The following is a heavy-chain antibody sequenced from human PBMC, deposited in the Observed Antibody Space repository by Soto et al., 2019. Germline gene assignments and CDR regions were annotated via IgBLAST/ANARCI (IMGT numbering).Heavy chain of an antibody. J-gene: IGHJ4*02. CDR1: GGSISSYY. CDR3: AGSQIGYCSSTSCYSGYYFDY. Sequence: PSETLSLTCTVSGGSISSYYWSWIRQPPGKGLEWIGYIYYSGSTNYNPSLKSRVTISVDTSKNQFSLKLSSVTAADTAVYYCAGSQIGYCSSTSCYSGYYFDYWGQGTLVTVSS. CDR2: IYYSGST. V-gene: IGHV4-59*08. D-gene: IGHD2-2*01.